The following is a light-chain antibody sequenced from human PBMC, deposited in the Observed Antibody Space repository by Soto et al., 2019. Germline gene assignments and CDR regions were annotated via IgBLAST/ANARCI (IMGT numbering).Light chain of an antibody. CDR3: KQYKTYPYT. CDR1: QAINNC. V-gene: IGKV1-16*01. J-gene: IGKJ2*01. Sequence: DIQMTQSPSSLSASVGDRVTITCRASQAINNCLAWFQQKPGKAPRSLIYAAPTLQNGVPSRFSGSGSGTDFSLTINSLQPEDFATYYCKQYKTYPYTFGQGTKLEIK. CDR2: AAP.